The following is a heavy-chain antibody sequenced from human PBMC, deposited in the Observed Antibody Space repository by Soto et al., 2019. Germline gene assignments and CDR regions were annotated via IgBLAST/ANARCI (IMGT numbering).Heavy chain of an antibody. V-gene: IGHV3-11*01. CDR1: GFTFSDYY. CDR3: ASPTYYDFWSGYFADAFDI. J-gene: IGHJ3*02. D-gene: IGHD3-3*01. Sequence: QVQLVESGGGLVKPGGSLRLSCAASGFTFSDYYMSWIRQAPGKGLEWVSYISSSGSTIYYADSVKGRFTISRDNAKNSLNLQMNNLRAEDTAVYYCASPTYYDFWSGYFADAFDIWGQGTMVTVSS. CDR2: ISSSGSTI.